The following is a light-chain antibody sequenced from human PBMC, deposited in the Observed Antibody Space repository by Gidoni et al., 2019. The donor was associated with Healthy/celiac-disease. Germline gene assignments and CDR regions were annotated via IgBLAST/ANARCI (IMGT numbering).Light chain of an antibody. CDR3: QSYDSSLSGPVV. J-gene: IGLJ2*01. CDR2: GNS. Sequence: QSVLTQPPSVSGAPGPRVTISCTGSSSNIGAGYDVPWYQQLPGTAPKLLIYGNSNRPSGVPDRFSGSKSGTSASLAITGLQAEDEADYYCQSYDSSLSGPVVFGGGTKLTVL. V-gene: IGLV1-40*01. CDR1: SSNIGAGYD.